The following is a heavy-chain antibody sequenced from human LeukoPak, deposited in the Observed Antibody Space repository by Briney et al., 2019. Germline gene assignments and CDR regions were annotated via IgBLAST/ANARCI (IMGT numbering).Heavy chain of an antibody. CDR1: GFTFSSYA. J-gene: IGHJ4*02. CDR3: ASTFAGRRE. Sequence: GGSLRLSCAASGFTFSSYAMSWVRQAPGKGLEWVSAISGSGGSTYYADSVKGRFTLSRDNAKSSLYLQMNSLRAEDTAVYYCASTFAGRREWGQGTLVTASS. CDR2: ISGSGGST. V-gene: IGHV3-23*01. D-gene: IGHD3-16*01.